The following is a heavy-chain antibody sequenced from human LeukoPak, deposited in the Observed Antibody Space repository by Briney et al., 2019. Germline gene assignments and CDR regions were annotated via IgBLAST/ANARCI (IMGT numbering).Heavy chain of an antibody. CDR2: ISSSSSYT. V-gene: IGHV3-11*06. J-gene: IGHJ4*02. CDR1: GFTRSDYY. D-gene: IGHD6-13*01. Sequence: GGSLRLSRAASGFTRSDYYMSWIRQAPAKGLEGVSYISSSSSYTNYADSVKGRFTISRDNAKNSLYLQMSSLRAEDTAVYYCARARGAAARRTFDCWLEGSLVSVCS. CDR3: ARARGAAARRTFDC.